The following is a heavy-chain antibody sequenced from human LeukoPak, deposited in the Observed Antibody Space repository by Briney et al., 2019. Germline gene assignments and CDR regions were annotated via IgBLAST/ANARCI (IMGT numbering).Heavy chain of an antibody. Sequence: ASVRVSCKTSGYTFTSCGICWLRQAPGQGLEWMGWISAYNGDTNYPQKFRGRVTMTRDTSTSTAYMELRSLRSDDTAVYYCARDAPRWRNVFDFWGQGTMVSVSS. V-gene: IGHV1-18*01. J-gene: IGHJ3*01. CDR1: GYTFTSCG. CDR3: ARDAPRWRNVFDF. CDR2: ISAYNGDT. D-gene: IGHD4-23*01.